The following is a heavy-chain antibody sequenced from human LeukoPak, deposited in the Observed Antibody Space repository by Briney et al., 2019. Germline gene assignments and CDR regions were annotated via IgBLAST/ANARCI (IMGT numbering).Heavy chain of an antibody. CDR3: ARGASTVTARGVFDP. J-gene: IGHJ5*02. CDR2: IKQDGSEK. D-gene: IGHD4-17*01. V-gene: IGHV3-7*01. Sequence: PGGSLRLSCAASGFTFSSYWMSWVRQAPGKGLEWVANIKQDGSEKYYVDSVEGRFTISRDNAKNSLYLQMNSLRAEDMAVYYCARGASTVTARGVFDPWGQGTLVTVSS. CDR1: GFTFSSYW.